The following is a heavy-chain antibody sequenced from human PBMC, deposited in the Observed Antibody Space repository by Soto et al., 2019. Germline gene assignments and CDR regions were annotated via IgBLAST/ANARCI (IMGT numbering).Heavy chain of an antibody. CDR1: GGSISSYY. J-gene: IGHJ4*02. D-gene: IGHD3-22*01. CDR3: GRVRVGDSSGYYNRGFGYYFDY. V-gene: IGHV4-59*01. CDR2: IYYSGST. Sequence: PSETLSLTCPVAGGSISSYYWSWIRQPPGKGLEWIGYIYYSGSTNYNPSLKSRVTISVDTSKNQFSLKLSSVTAADTAVYYCGRVRVGDSSGYYNRGFGYYFDYWGQGPLVTVSS.